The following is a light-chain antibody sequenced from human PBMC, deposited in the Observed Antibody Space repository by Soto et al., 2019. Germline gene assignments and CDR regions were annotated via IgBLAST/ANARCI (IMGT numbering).Light chain of an antibody. CDR1: HSVSSSY. J-gene: IGKJ1*01. CDR2: GGS. V-gene: IGKV3-20*01. CDR3: QQYGSSPRT. Sequence: EIVLTQSPGTLSLSPGESATLSCRASHSVSSSYLAWYQQRPGQAPRLLIYGGSSRATGIPDRFSGSGSGTDFTLTISRLEPEDFAVYYCQQYGSSPRTFGQGTKVEIK.